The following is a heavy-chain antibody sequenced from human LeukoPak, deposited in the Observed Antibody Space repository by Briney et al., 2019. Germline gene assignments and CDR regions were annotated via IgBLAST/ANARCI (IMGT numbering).Heavy chain of an antibody. Sequence: GGSLRLSCAASGLTFSSYEMNWVRQAPGKGLEWVSYISSSGSTIYYADSVKGRFTISRDNAKNSLYLQMNSLRAEDTALYYCARDGRHTAMGYWGQGTLVSVSS. CDR3: ARDGRHTAMGY. CDR2: ISSSGSTI. J-gene: IGHJ4*02. D-gene: IGHD5-18*01. CDR1: GLTFSSYE. V-gene: IGHV3-48*03.